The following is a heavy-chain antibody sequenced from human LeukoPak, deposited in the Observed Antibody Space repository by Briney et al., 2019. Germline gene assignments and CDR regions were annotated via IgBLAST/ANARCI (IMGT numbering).Heavy chain of an antibody. D-gene: IGHD3-3*01. CDR1: GYTFTGHY. CDR2: INPNSGGT. Sequence: ASVKVSCKASGYTFTGHYMHWVRQAPGQGLEWMGWINPNSGGTNYAQKSQGRVTMTRDTSISTAYMELSRLRSDDTAVYYCARVYDFWGGPHDYWGQGTLVTVSS. CDR3: ARVYDFWGGPHDY. V-gene: IGHV1-2*02. J-gene: IGHJ4*02.